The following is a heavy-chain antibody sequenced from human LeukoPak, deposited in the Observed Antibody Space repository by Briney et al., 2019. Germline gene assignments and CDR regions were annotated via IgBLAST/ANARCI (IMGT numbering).Heavy chain of an antibody. V-gene: IGHV3-21*01. CDR3: ARFLGYSGSLDY. Sequence: GSLRLSCAASGFTFSSYSMNWVRQAPGKGPEWVSSISSSSSYIYYADSVKGRFTISRDNAKNSLYLQMNSLRAEDTAVYYCARFLGYSGSLDYWGQGTLVTVSS. J-gene: IGHJ4*02. CDR2: ISSSSSYI. CDR1: GFTFSSYS. D-gene: IGHD1-26*01.